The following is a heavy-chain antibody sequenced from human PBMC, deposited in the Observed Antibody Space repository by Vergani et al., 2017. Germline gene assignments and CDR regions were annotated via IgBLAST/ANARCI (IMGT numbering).Heavy chain of an antibody. V-gene: IGHV4-34*01. CDR3: ARDSLIRYFDWLWPSDAFDI. J-gene: IGHJ3*02. Sequence: QVQLQQWGAGLLKPSETLSLTCAVYGGSFSGYYWSWIRQPPGKGLEWIGEINHSGSTNYNPSLKSRVTISVDKSKNQFSLKLSSVTAADTAVYYCARDSLIRYFDWLWPSDAFDIWGKGTMVTVSS. CDR2: INHSGST. D-gene: IGHD3-9*01. CDR1: GGSFSGYY.